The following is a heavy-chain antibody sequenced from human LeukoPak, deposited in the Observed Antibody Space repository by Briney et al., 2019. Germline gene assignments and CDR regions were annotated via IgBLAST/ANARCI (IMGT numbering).Heavy chain of an antibody. J-gene: IGHJ4*02. CDR3: ARGPNDYGDYEVRY. V-gene: IGHV1-2*02. CDR1: GYTFTGYY. CDR2: INPNSGGT. Sequence: ASVKVSCKASGYTFTGYYMHWVRQAPGQGLEGMGWINPNSGGTNYAQKFQGRVTMTRDTSISTAYMELSRLRSDDTAVYYCARGPNDYGDYEVRYWGQGTLVTVSS. D-gene: IGHD4-17*01.